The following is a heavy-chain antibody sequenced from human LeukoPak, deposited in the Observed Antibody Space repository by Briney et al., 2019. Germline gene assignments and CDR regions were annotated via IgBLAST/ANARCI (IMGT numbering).Heavy chain of an antibody. J-gene: IGHJ4*02. D-gene: IGHD3-9*01. CDR1: GFTFSSYA. V-gene: IGHV3-23*01. Sequence: PGGSLRLSCASSGFTFSSYAMSWVRHAPGKRLWWVSPIFGSGGSTYYADSVKGRFTTSRDNSKNTLYLQMNSLRAEDTAVYYCAKGDDILTGPAVNWGQGTLVTVSS. CDR2: IFGSGGST. CDR3: AKGDDILTGPAVN.